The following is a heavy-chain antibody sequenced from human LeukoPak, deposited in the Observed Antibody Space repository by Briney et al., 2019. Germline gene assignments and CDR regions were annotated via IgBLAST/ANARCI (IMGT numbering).Heavy chain of an antibody. CDR3: ARILYSGSYPTFDY. CDR1: GFTFSSYA. Sequence: GGSLRLSCAASGFTFSSYAMSWVRQAPGKGLEWVSYISLSGSTIYYADSVKGRFTISRDNAKNSLHLQMNSLRAEDTAVYYCARILYSGSYPTFDYWGQGTLVTVSS. D-gene: IGHD1-26*01. J-gene: IGHJ4*02. V-gene: IGHV3-48*03. CDR2: ISLSGSTI.